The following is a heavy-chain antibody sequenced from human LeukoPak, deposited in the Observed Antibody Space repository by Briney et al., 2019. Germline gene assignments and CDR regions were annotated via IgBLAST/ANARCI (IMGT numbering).Heavy chain of an antibody. CDR1: EYGFNIDA. J-gene: IGHJ4*02. Sequence: ASVKVSFTASEYGFNIDAINWVRQAPGQGLEWMGWISAYNGNTNYAQKLQGRVTMTTDTSTSTAYMELRSLRSDDTAVYYCARDPGVGANDPIDYWGQGTLVTVSS. D-gene: IGHD1-26*01. CDR2: ISAYNGNT. CDR3: ARDPGVGANDPIDY. V-gene: IGHV1-18*01.